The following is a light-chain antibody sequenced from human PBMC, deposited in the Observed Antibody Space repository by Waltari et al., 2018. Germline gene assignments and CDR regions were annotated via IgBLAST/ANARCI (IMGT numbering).Light chain of an antibody. V-gene: IGKV1D-16*01. CDR3: QQYTSYPLT. Sequence: DIQMTQSPSSLSASIGDRVIITCQASQVITRWLAWYQQKPGKAPKSLISTISTLQTGVPSRFSGSGSGTEFTLTISSLQPEDFATYYCQQYTSYPLTFGGGTKVEIK. CDR2: TIS. CDR1: QVITRW. J-gene: IGKJ4*01.